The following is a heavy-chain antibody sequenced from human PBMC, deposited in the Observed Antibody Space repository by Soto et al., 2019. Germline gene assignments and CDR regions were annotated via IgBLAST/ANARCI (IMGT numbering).Heavy chain of an antibody. Sequence: EVQLVESGGGLVQPGGSLRLSCAASGFTFSTYDMYWVRQATGKGLEWVSGIGTTGDTYYLGSVKGRFTISRDNTRNSLYLQMNALRAEDRSVYYCVRTSQNSSAFHAGFDYWGQGTLVTV. CDR2: IGTTGDT. V-gene: IGHV3-13*01. J-gene: IGHJ4*02. CDR3: VRTSQNSSAFHAGFDY. D-gene: IGHD3-22*01. CDR1: GFTFSTYD.